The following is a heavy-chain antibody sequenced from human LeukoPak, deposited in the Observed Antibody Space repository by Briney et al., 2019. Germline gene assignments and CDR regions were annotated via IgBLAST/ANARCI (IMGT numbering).Heavy chain of an antibody. V-gene: IGHV3-23*01. J-gene: IGHJ6*03. D-gene: IGHD1-14*01. Sequence: GGSLRLSCAISGLTSHDYAMTWVRKAPGKGLEWVSTIVGDSSKTYYAASVRGRFTISRDNSNYVLFLHMNSLRAEDTAIYYCAKKPYNYYYLDVWGKGTTVTISS. CDR1: GLTSHDYA. CDR2: IVGDSSKT. CDR3: AKKPYNYYYLDV.